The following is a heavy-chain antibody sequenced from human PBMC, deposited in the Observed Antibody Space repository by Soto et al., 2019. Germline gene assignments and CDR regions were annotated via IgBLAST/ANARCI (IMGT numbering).Heavy chain of an antibody. V-gene: IGHV3-21*01. J-gene: IGHJ3*02. Sequence: EVQLVESGGGLVKPGGSLRLSCAASRFTFSTYSMNWVRQAPGKGLEWVSSISSSGTYIYYADSVKGRFTIARDNAKNALYLQMNSLRAEDTAVYYCARDALLRNNWNPPPEAFDIWGQGTMVTVSS. CDR2: ISSSGTYI. D-gene: IGHD1-20*01. CDR3: ARDALLRNNWNPPPEAFDI. CDR1: RFTFSTYS.